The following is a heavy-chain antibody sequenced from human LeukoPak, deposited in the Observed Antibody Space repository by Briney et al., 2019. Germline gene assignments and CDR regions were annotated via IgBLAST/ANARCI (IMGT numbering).Heavy chain of an antibody. CDR2: ISGSGGST. D-gene: IGHD6-19*01. Sequence: GGTLRLSCAASGFTFSSYGMSWVRQAPGKGLEWVSAISGSGGSTYYADSVKGRFTISRDNSKNTLYLQMNSLRAEDTAVYYCARDPSIGSWLVSYMDVWGKGTTVTVSS. CDR1: GFTFSSYG. CDR3: ARDPSIGSWLVSYMDV. J-gene: IGHJ6*03. V-gene: IGHV3-23*01.